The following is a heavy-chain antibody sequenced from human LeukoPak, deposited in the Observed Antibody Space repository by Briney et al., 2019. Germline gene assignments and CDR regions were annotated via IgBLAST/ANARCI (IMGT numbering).Heavy chain of an antibody. Sequence: GGSLRLSCAVSGITFSGYAMHWVRQAPGKGLEWVGVISHDGSNKYYADPAKGGFTSSRANAKNSLYLQSTSLRAQDTACYYCAKDIGAVAGTGQGDFDYWGQGTLVTVSS. D-gene: IGHD6-19*01. CDR2: ISHDGSNK. J-gene: IGHJ4*02. CDR3: AKDIGAVAGTGQGDFDY. CDR1: GITFSGYA. V-gene: IGHV3-30*04.